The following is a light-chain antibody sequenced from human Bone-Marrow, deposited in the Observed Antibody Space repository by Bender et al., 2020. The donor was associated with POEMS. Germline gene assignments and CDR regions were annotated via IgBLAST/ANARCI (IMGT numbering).Light chain of an antibody. CDR1: SSDVGIYNY. Sequence: QSALTQPRSVSGSPGQSVTISCTGTSSDVGIYNYVSWYQQHPGKAPKLMIHDVSERPSGVPDRFSGSKSGNTASLTISGLQAEDEADYYCCSYAGSYTWMFGGGTKLTVL. CDR2: DVS. V-gene: IGLV2-11*01. J-gene: IGLJ3*02. CDR3: CSYAGSYTWM.